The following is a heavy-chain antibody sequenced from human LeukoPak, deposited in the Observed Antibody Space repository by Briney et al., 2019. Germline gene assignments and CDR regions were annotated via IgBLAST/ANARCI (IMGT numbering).Heavy chain of an antibody. CDR1: GFTFISYS. CDR3: ATPPWYSSGWYPFDY. J-gene: IGHJ4*02. D-gene: IGHD6-19*01. CDR2: ISSSSSTI. Sequence: GGSLSLSCAASGFTFISYSMNWVRQAPGKGLEWVSYISSSSSTIYYADSVKGRFTISRDNAKNSLYLQMNSLRAEDTAVYYCATPPWYSSGWYPFDYWGQGTLVTVSS. V-gene: IGHV3-48*01.